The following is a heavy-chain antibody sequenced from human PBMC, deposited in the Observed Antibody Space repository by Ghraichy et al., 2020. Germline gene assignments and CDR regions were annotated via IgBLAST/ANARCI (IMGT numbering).Heavy chain of an antibody. V-gene: IGHV3-48*02. CDR3: ARDRYCSSTSCSYGMDV. CDR1: GFTFSSYS. J-gene: IGHJ6*02. CDR2: ISSSSSTI. Sequence: GSLRLSCAASGFTFSSYSMNWVRQAPGKGLEWVSYISSSSSTIYYADSVKGRLTISRDNAKNSLYLQMNSLRDEDTAVYYCARDRYCSSTSCSYGMDVWGQGTTVTVSS. D-gene: IGHD2-2*01.